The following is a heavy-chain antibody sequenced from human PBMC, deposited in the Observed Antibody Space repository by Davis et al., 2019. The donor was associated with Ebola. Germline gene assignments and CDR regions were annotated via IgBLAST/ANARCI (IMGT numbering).Heavy chain of an antibody. CDR3: ARISWVSRGMDV. CDR2: TYYSSKWYN. D-gene: IGHD6-13*01. Sequence: HPQTLSLTCAISGDSVSTNRAAWNWIRQSPSRGLEWLGTTYYSSKWYNDYEVSVKSRITINPDTSKNQFSLQLNFVTPEDAAVYYCARISWVSRGMDVRGKGTTVTVSS. J-gene: IGHJ6*04. V-gene: IGHV6-1*01. CDR1: GDSVSTNRAA.